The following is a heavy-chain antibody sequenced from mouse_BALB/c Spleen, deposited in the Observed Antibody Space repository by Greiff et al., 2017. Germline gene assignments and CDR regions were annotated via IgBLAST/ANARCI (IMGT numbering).Heavy chain of an antibody. V-gene: IGHV5-9-3*01. CDR1: GFTFSSYA. CDR2: ISSGGSYT. J-gene: IGHJ1*01. D-gene: IGHD2-1*01. CDR3: ARHKDYGNWYFDV. Sequence: DVKLVESGGGLVKPGGSLKLSCAASGFTFSSYAMSWVRQTPEKRLEWVATISSGGSYTYYPDSVKGRFTISRDNAKNTLYLQMSSLRSEDTAMYYCARHKDYGNWYFDVWGAGTTVTVSS.